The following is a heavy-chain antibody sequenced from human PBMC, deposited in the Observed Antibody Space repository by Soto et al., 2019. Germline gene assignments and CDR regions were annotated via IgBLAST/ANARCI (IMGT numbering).Heavy chain of an antibody. V-gene: IGHV4-61*01. J-gene: IGHJ3*01. CDR1: GGSVTSGSHY. Sequence: SETLSLTCTVSGGSVTSGSHYWSWVRQPPGKGLGWIAYIYHNGDTDYNPSLKSRATISVDVSRNQFSLRLRSVTAADTAVYYCARDRSDLLNSFDAFDLWGRGTMVTVSS. D-gene: IGHD2-21*01. CDR3: ARDRSDLLNSFDAFDL. CDR2: IYHNGDT.